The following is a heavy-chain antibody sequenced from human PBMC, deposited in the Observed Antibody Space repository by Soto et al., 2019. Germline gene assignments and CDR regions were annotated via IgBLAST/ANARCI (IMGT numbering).Heavy chain of an antibody. CDR1: GGSISSSSYY. D-gene: IGHD1-26*01. V-gene: IGHV4-39*07. CDR2: IYYSGST. Sequence: PSETLSLTCTVSGGSISSSSYYWGWIRQPPGKGLEWIGSIYYSGSTYYNPSLKSRVTISLDTSKNQFSLKLNSVTAADTAVYYCATRPPGVWVGVFDYWSQGTLVTVSS. J-gene: IGHJ4*02. CDR3: ATRPPGVWVGVFDY.